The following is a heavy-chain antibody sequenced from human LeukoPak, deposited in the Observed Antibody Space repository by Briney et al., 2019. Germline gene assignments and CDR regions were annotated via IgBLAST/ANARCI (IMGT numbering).Heavy chain of an antibody. Sequence: GGSLRLACSASGFSFSSYSMDWVRQAPGKGLEWAAYISSNGDVTHYADSVKGRFTISRDNAKNLLYLQMDSLRAEDTAVYYCARLFGSDGYWGQGTLVTVSS. CDR2: ISSNGDVT. CDR3: ARLFGSDGY. CDR1: GFSFSSYS. J-gene: IGHJ4*02. V-gene: IGHV3-48*01. D-gene: IGHD2-21*01.